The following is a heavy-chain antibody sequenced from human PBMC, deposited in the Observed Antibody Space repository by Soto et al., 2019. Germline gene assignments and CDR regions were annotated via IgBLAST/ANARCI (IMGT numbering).Heavy chain of an antibody. CDR1: GFTFSSYA. Sequence: QVQLVESGGGVVQPGRSLRLSCAASGFTFSSYAMQWVRQAPGKGLEWVAVISYDGSNKYYADSVKGRFTISRDNSKNTLYLQMNSLRAEDTAVYYCARDSRYCSGGSCYSFDYWGQGTLVTVSS. J-gene: IGHJ4*02. V-gene: IGHV3-30-3*01. CDR2: ISYDGSNK. CDR3: ARDSRYCSGGSCYSFDY. D-gene: IGHD2-15*01.